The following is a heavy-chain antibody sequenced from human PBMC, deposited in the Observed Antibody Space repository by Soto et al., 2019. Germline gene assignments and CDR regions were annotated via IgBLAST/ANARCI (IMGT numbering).Heavy chain of an antibody. CDR1: GGSMSSSSYY. J-gene: IGHJ4*02. V-gene: IGHV4-61*05. D-gene: IGHD6-19*01. CDR2: LYYSGST. Sequence: AETRSVTGGLSGGSMSSSSYYWGWIRQPPGKGLEWIGYLYYSGSTNYNPSLKSRLTISVDTSKNQFSLKLSSVTAADTAVYYCARAGRRYSSAWYEDYWGQGTLVTVSS. CDR3: ARAGRRYSSAWYEDY.